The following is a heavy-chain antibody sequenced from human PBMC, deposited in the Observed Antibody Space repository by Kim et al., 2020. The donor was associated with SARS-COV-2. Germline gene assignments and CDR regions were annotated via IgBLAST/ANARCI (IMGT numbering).Heavy chain of an antibody. J-gene: IGHJ6*02. CDR3: ARDPGSRLRGLTYSYYGMDV. CDR1: GFTFSSCA. CDR2: ISYDGSNK. V-gene: IGHV3-30-3*01. Sequence: GGSLRLSCAASGFTFSSCAIHWVRQAPGKGLEWVAVISYDGSNKNYADSVKGRFTISRDNSKNTLYLQMKSLRAEDTALYYCARDPGSRLRGLTYSYYGMDVWGQGTTVTVAS. D-gene: IGHD3-10*01.